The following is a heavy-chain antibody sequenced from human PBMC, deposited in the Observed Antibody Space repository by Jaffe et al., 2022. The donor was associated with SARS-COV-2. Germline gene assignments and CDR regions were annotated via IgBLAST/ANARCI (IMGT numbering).Heavy chain of an antibody. CDR2: INPSGGST. J-gene: IGHJ4*02. V-gene: IGHV1-46*01. CDR1: GYTFTSYY. CDR3: ARVSYGSGSYYTPFDY. Sequence: QVQLVQSGAEVKKPGASVKVSCKASGYTFTSYYMHWVRQAPGQGLEWMGIINPSGGSTSYAQKFQGRVTMTRDTSTSTVYMELSSLRSEDTAVYYCARVSYGSGSYYTPFDYWGQGTLVTVSS. D-gene: IGHD3-10*01.